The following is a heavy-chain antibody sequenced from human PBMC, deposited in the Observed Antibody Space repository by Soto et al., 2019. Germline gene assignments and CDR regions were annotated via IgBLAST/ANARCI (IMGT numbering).Heavy chain of an antibody. CDR2: ISYDGSNK. D-gene: IGHD3-16*01. J-gene: IGHJ4*02. V-gene: IGHV3-30*18. CDR1: GFTFSSYG. CDR3: AKSFSLGRYAY. Sequence: GGSLRLSCAASGFTFSSYGMHWVRQAPGKGLEWVAVISYDGSNKYYADSVKGRFTISRDNSKNTLYLQMNSLRAEDTAVYYTAKSFSLGRYAYCGQGTLVTVSS.